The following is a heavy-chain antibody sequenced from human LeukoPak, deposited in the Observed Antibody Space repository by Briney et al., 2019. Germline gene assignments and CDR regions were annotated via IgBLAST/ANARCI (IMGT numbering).Heavy chain of an antibody. J-gene: IGHJ4*02. Sequence: ASVKVSCKASGYTFTSYYMHWVRQAPGQGLEWMGIINPSGGSTSYAQKFQGRVTMTRDTSISTAYMELSRLRSDDTAVYYCELNTVTNDYWGQGTLVTVSS. D-gene: IGHD4-17*01. CDR3: ELNTVTNDY. V-gene: IGHV1-46*01. CDR1: GYTFTSYY. CDR2: INPSGGST.